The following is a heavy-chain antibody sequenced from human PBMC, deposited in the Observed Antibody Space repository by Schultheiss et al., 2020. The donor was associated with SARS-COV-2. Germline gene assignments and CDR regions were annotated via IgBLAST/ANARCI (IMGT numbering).Heavy chain of an antibody. D-gene: IGHD6-13*01. CDR2: IYYSGST. Sequence: SQTLSLTCTVSGGSISSSSYYWGWIRQPPGKGLEWIAFIYYSGSTNYNPSLKSRVTISVDTSKNQFSLKLSSVTAADTAVYYCAKDGEVGTSWYFRPSWFDPWGQGTLVTVSS. CDR1: GGSISSSSYY. J-gene: IGHJ5*02. V-gene: IGHV4-39*07. CDR3: AKDGEVGTSWYFRPSWFDP.